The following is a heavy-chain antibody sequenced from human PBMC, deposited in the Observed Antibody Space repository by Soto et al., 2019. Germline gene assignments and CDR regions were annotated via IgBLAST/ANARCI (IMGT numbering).Heavy chain of an antibody. J-gene: IGHJ4*02. CDR2: ISGSGGST. D-gene: IGHD3-10*01. CDR1: EFTFNNYA. Sequence: EVQLLESGGGFVQPGGSLRLSCAASEFTFNNYAMSWVRQAPGKGLEWVSIISGSGGSTYYADSVKGRFTISRDNSKNTLYLQMNSLRAEDTAVYYCSEDRYYYGSGSYYFKPLFDYWGQGTLVTVSS. V-gene: IGHV3-23*01. CDR3: SEDRYYYGSGSYYFKPLFDY.